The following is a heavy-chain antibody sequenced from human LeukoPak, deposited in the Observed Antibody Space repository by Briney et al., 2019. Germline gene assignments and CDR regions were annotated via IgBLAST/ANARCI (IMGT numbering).Heavy chain of an antibody. J-gene: IGHJ4*02. D-gene: IGHD1-26*01. V-gene: IGHV3-53*01. Sequence: PGGSLRLSCAASGITVSSNYMSWVRQAPGKGLEWVSVIYSGGSTYYADSVKGRFTISRDNSKNTLYLQMNSLRAEDTAVYYCARGGSYYPGGGYWGQGTLVTVSS. CDR3: ARGGSYYPGGGY. CDR2: IYSGGST. CDR1: GITVSSNY.